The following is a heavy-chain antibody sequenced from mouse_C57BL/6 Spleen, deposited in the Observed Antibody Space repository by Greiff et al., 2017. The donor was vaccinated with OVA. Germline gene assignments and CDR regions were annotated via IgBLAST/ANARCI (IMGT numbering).Heavy chain of an antibody. V-gene: IGHV10-1*01. J-gene: IGHJ2*01. D-gene: IGHD1-1*02. CDR2: IRSKSNNYAT. CDR1: GFSFNTYA. CDR3: VRHNYGGLDY. Sequence: EVMLVESGGGLVQPKGSLKLSCAASGFSFNTYAMNWVRQAPGKGLEWVARIRSKSNNYATYYADSVKDRFTISRDDSESMLYLQMNNLKTEDTAMYYCVRHNYGGLDYWGQGTTLTVSS.